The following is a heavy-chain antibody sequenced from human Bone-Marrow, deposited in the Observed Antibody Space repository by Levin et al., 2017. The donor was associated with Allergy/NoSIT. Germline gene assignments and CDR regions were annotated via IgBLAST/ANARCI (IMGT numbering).Heavy chain of an antibody. D-gene: IGHD3-22*01. CDR2: INSDGTNT. V-gene: IGHV3-74*01. Sequence: LSLTCAASGFTFSDYWMHWVRQAPGKGLVWVSRINSDGTNTYYADSVKGRFTISRDNAKNTVYLQIDTVRAEDTAVYYCSRVGKDENVYYSGDYWGQGTLVTVSS. J-gene: IGHJ4*02. CDR3: SRVGKDENVYYSGDY. CDR1: GFTFSDYW.